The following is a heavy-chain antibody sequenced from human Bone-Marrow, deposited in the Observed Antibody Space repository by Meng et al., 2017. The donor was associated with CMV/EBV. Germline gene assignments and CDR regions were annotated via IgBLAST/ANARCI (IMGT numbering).Heavy chain of an antibody. Sequence: GESLKISCAASGFTFSSYAMAWVRQAPGKGLEWVSAISGSGGNTYYAGSVKGRFTISRDNSKNTLYLQINSLRAEDTAVYYCAKPGDHYYYYYSMDVWGQGTTVTFYS. CDR1: GFTFSSYA. CDR3: AKPGDHYYYYYSMDV. J-gene: IGHJ6*02. CDR2: ISGSGGNT. V-gene: IGHV3-23*01. D-gene: IGHD7-27*01.